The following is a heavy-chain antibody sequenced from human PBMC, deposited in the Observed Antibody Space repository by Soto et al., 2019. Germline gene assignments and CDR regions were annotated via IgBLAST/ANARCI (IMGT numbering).Heavy chain of an antibody. CDR3: AKGLSTPGIDY. CDR1: GFTFSSYW. Sequence: LRLSCAASGFTFSSYWMNWVRQAPGKGLELVANINEDGSVTSYVDSVKGRFTVSRDNTISSLYLQMNSLRVEDTALYYCAKGLSTPGIDYWGQGTLVTVSS. CDR2: INEDGSVT. V-gene: IGHV3-7*03. J-gene: IGHJ4*01. D-gene: IGHD2-15*01.